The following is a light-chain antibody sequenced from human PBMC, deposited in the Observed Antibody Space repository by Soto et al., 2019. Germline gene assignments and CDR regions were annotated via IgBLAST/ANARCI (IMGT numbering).Light chain of an antibody. CDR2: GAS. CDR3: QQYGSSFT. J-gene: IGKJ3*01. V-gene: IGKV3-20*01. CDR1: QSVSSSY. Sequence: EIVLTQSPGTLSLSPGERATLSCRASQSVSSSYLAWYQQKPGQAPRLLIYGASSRATGIPDRFSGSGSGTDFTFTISRLEPEDLAVYYCQQYGSSFTFGPGTKVDIK.